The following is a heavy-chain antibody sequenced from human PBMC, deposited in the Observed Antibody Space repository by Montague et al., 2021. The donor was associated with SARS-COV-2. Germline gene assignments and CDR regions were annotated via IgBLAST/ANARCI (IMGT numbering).Heavy chain of an antibody. CDR2: ISHSGST. Sequence: SETLSLTCAVYGGSFSGYYWCWIRQPPGKGLERIGEISHSGSTNYNPSLKSRVTISIDTSKNQFSLKLSSVTAADTAVYYCARYAYRQLFNASYYGMDVWGQGTTVTVSS. CDR3: ARYAYRQLFNASYYGMDV. V-gene: IGHV4-34*01. D-gene: IGHD2-2*01. CDR1: GGSFSGYY. J-gene: IGHJ6*02.